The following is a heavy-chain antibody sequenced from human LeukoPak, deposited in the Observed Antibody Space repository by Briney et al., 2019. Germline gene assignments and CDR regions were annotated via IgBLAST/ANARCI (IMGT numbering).Heavy chain of an antibody. V-gene: IGHV1-2*02. D-gene: IGHD4/OR15-4a*01. CDR3: ARAYEYGWFDP. Sequence: ASVKVSCKTSGYAFTDYYLHWLRQAPGQGLEWMGWVNPKSGATNYAQRFQGRVTMTWQTSISTGNMELSSLRSDDTAVYYCARAYEYGWFDPWGQGTLVTVSS. CDR1: GYAFTDYY. CDR2: VNPKSGAT. J-gene: IGHJ5*02.